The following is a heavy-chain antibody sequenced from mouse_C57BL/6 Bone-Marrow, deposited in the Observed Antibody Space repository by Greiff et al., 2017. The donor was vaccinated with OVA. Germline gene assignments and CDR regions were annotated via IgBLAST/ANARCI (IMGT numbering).Heavy chain of an antibody. CDR3: ARGSKGGYAMDY. Sequence: LVESGAELVKPGASVKISCKASGYAFSSYWMNWVKQRPGKGLEWIGQIYPGDGDTNYNGKFKGKATLTADKSSSTAYMQLSSLTSEDSAVYFCARGSKGGYAMDYWGQGTSVTVSS. J-gene: IGHJ4*01. CDR2: IYPGDGDT. V-gene: IGHV1-80*01. D-gene: IGHD1-1*01. CDR1: GYAFSSYW.